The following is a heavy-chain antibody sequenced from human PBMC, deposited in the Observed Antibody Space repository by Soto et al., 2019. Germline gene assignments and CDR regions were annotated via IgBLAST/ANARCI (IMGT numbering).Heavy chain of an antibody. D-gene: IGHD3-3*01. CDR3: ARGGVSTRTFDY. V-gene: IGHV5-51*01. CDR2: TYPSDSDT. J-gene: IGHJ4*02. CDR1: GYNFPGYW. Sequence: GESLKISCKCSGYNFPGYWIAWVRPMPGKGLELMGITYPSDSDTRYRPSIQVQVTDSADKSISSAYLQWSSLRASDAAMYYCARGGVSTRTFDYWGQGTPVTVSS.